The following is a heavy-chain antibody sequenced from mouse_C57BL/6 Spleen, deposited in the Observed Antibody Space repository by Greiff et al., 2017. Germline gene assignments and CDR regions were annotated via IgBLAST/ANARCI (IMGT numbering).Heavy chain of an antibody. J-gene: IGHJ3*01. CDR3: ARSGDGYFAY. CDR1: GYTFTSYT. V-gene: IGHV1-4*01. Sequence: QVQLKESGAELARPGASVKMSCKASGYTFTSYTMHWVKQRPGQGLEWIGYINPSSGYTKYNQKFKDKATLTADKSSSTAYMQLSSLTSEDSAVYYCARSGDGYFAYWGQGTLVTVSA. D-gene: IGHD2-3*01. CDR2: INPSSGYT.